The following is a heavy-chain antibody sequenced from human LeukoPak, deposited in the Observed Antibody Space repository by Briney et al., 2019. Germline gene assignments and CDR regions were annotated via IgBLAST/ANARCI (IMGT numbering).Heavy chain of an antibody. CDR1: GFTFSSYS. Sequence: GGSLRLSCAASGFTFSSYSMNWVRQAPGKGLEWVSYISSSSSTIYYADSVKGRFTISRDNAKNSLYLQMNSLRAEDTAVYYGARDGGGRGWLQYSDAFDIWGQGTMVTVSS. V-gene: IGHV3-48*01. CDR3: ARDGGGRGWLQYSDAFDI. J-gene: IGHJ3*02. CDR2: ISSSSSTI. D-gene: IGHD5-24*01.